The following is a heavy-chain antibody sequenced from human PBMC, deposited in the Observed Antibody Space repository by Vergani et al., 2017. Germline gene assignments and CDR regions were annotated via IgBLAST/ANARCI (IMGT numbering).Heavy chain of an antibody. CDR1: GFTFSSYS. V-gene: IGHV3-48*01. D-gene: IGHD1-26*01. Sequence: EVQLVESGGGLEQPGGSLRLSCAASGFTFSSYSMNWVRQAPGKGLEWVSYISSSSSTIYYADSVKGRFTISRDNAKNSLYLQMNSLRAEDTAVYYCARVGGATDYWGQGTLVTVSS. CDR3: ARVGGATDY. J-gene: IGHJ4*02. CDR2: ISSSSSTI.